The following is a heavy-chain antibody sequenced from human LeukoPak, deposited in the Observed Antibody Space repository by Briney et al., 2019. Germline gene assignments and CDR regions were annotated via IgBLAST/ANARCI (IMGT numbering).Heavy chain of an antibody. CDR3: ATRGVGTTYY. V-gene: IGHV3-23*01. CDR1: GLTLRNFA. D-gene: IGHD1/OR15-1a*01. CDR2: IGGGITNT. Sequence: GGSLRLSYAAPGLTLRNFAMSWVRQAPGKGLEWVSAIGGGITNTFYAASVEGRFTLSRDNSKNTLFLQMNSLRAEDTAVYFCATRGVGTTYYWGQGTLVTVSS. J-gene: IGHJ4*02.